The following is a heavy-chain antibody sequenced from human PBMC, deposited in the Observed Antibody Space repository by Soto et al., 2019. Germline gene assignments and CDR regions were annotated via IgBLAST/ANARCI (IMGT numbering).Heavy chain of an antibody. CDR1: GFTFSSYW. CDR3: ASGEGGYSSSFVGEYYYYGMDV. D-gene: IGHD6-6*01. Sequence: GGSLRLSCAASGFTFSSYWMHWVRQAPGKGLVWVSRINSDGSSTSYADSVKGRFTISRDNAKNTLYLQMNSLRAEDTAVYYCASGEGGYSSSFVGEYYYYGMDVWGQGTTVTVSS. J-gene: IGHJ6*02. CDR2: INSDGSST. V-gene: IGHV3-74*01.